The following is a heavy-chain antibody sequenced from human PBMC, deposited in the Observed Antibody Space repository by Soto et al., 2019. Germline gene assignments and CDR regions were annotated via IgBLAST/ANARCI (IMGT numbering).Heavy chain of an antibody. CDR1: GYSFTSYW. D-gene: IGHD3-3*01. Sequence: GESLKISCKGSGYSFTSYWIGWVRQMPGKGLEWMGIIYPGDSDTRYSPSFQGQVTISADKSISTAYLQWSSLKASDTAMYYCARHVPRPRYYGFWSGYPDYYGMDVWGQGTTVTVSS. CDR3: ARHVPRPRYYGFWSGYPDYYGMDV. V-gene: IGHV5-51*01. CDR2: IYPGDSDT. J-gene: IGHJ6*02.